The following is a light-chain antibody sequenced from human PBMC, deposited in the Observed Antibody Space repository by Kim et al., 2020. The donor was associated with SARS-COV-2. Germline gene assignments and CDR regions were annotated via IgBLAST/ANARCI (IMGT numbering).Light chain of an antibody. Sequence: VSVSPGQTARITCSGDTLPKQYAYWYQQKPGQAPVLVIYKDSERPSGIPERFSGSSSGTTVTLSITGVRAEDEADYYCQSADSSGAYKVFGGGTQLTVL. J-gene: IGLJ3*02. CDR3: QSADSSGAYKV. CDR1: TLPKQY. CDR2: KDS. V-gene: IGLV3-25*03.